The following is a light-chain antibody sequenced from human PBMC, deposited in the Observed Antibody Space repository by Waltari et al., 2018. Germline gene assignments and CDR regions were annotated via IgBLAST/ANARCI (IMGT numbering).Light chain of an antibody. CDR2: GAT. V-gene: IGKV1-39*01. J-gene: IGKJ1*01. Sequence: DIQMTQSPSSLPASVGDRVTISCRASQRISSYLNWYQQEPGQAPRLLIYGATSLQSGVPSRFSGSGSGTDFTLTISSLQPEDFATYYCQQTYKTTRTFGQGTKVDI. CDR1: QRISSY. CDR3: QQTYKTTRT.